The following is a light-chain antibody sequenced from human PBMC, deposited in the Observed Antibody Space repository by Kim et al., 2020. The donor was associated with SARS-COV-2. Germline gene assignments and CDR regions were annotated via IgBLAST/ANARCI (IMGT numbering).Light chain of an antibody. CDR1: SLRSNY. J-gene: IGLJ2*01. V-gene: IGLV3-19*01. CDR2: GNA. CDR3: HSRARSGNVV. Sequence: VALGKTVRITCQGDSLRSNYASWYQQKPGQAPLFVVFGNASRPSGISDRFSGSRSGNPASLTISATQSEDEADYYCHSRARSGNVVFGKGTQLTVL.